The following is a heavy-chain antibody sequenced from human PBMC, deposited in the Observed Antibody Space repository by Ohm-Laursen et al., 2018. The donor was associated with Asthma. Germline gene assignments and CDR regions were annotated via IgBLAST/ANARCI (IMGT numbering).Heavy chain of an antibody. Sequence: TLSLTCTVSGGSISSGGHYWSWIRQHPGKGLEWIGYIYYSGSAYYNPSLKSRVTISIDTSKNQFSLKLSSVTAADTAVYYCAREDFDWPPGYCDYWGQGTLVTVSS. CDR3: AREDFDWPPGYCDY. CDR2: IYYSGSA. J-gene: IGHJ4*02. V-gene: IGHV4-31*03. D-gene: IGHD3-9*01. CDR1: GGSISSGGHY.